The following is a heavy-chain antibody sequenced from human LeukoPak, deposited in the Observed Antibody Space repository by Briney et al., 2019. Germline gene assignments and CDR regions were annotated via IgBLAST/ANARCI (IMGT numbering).Heavy chain of an antibody. CDR2: IYTSGST. CDR3: ARGGGWYVDNWSDP. J-gene: IGHJ5*02. CDR1: GGSISSYY. V-gene: IGHV4-4*07. D-gene: IGHD6-19*01. Sequence: SETLSLTCTVSGGSISSYYWSWIRQPAGKGLEWIGRIYTSGSTNYNPSLKSRVTMSVDTSKNQFSLKLSSVTAADTAVYYCARGGGWYVDNWSDPWGQGTLVTVSS.